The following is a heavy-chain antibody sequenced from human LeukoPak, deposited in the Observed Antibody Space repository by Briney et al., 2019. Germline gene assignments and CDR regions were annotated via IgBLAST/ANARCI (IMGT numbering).Heavy chain of an antibody. Sequence: SETLSLTSTVSGGSISGYYWTWIRQPAGKGLEWIGRVSDSGRAYYNPSLESRVTISLDPSNSQFSLKVTSVTAADTAVYYCARGRDMTPLAAYYSFVNWGQGTLVSVSS. CDR3: ARGRDMTPLAAYYSFVN. D-gene: IGHD2-15*01. V-gene: IGHV4-4*07. CDR1: GGSISGYY. CDR2: VSDSGRA. J-gene: IGHJ4*02.